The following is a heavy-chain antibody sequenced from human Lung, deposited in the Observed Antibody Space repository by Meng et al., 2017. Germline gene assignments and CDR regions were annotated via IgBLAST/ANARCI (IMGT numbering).Heavy chain of an antibody. D-gene: IGHD6-13*01. CDR2: IDPNNDHT. J-gene: IGHJ4*02. CDR3: ARDEDISAAGKLFGDY. Sequence: QVQLVQSGPEVKKPGASVKLPCKPSGYTFAAYWINWLRQAPGQGLEWMGRIDPNNDHTQYAQNFQGRVTMTSDTSISTVYMELNGLRSDDTAVYYCARDEDISAAGKLFGDYWGQGTLVTVSS. CDR1: GYTFAAYW. V-gene: IGHV1-2*06.